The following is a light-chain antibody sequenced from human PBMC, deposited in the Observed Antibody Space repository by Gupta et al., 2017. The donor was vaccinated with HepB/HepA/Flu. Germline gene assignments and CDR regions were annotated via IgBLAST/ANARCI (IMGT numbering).Light chain of an antibody. CDR3: QQYESYPPT. V-gene: IGKV1D-16*01. Sequence: DVQMTQSPSSLSASLGDRVTITCRASQDMGSWLAWYQQKPEKAPKSLLKAASSLQSGVPSRFSGSGSGTDFTLTIDSLQPEDFAIYYCQQYESYPPTFGPGTRLEIK. J-gene: IGKJ5*01. CDR2: AAS. CDR1: QDMGSW.